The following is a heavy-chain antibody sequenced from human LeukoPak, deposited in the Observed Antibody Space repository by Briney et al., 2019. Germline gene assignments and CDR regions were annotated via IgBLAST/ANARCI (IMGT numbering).Heavy chain of an antibody. CDR1: GFKFHIYA. J-gene: IGHJ5*02. V-gene: IGHV3-21*01. D-gene: IGHD2-2*01. CDR3: ARADCSGSTCYLRRSWFDP. Sequence: PGGSLRLSCVASGFKFHIYAMNWVRQAPGKGLEWVSSISTSSRYIYYRDSVKGRFTISRDDAKNSLYLQMNSLRVEDTAVYYCARADCSGSTCYLRRSWFDPWGQGTLVTVSS. CDR2: ISTSSRYI.